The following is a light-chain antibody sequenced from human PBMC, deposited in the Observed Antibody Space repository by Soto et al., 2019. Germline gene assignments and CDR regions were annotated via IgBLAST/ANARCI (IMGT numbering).Light chain of an antibody. CDR2: WAS. J-gene: IGKJ4*01. Sequence: EIVMTQSPDSLAVSLGERATINCKSSQSVLYSSNNKNYLAWYQQKPGQPPKLLIYWASTRESGVPDRFSGSGSGTDFTLTISSLQAEDVAVYYCQQYYSTPRGTFGGGTKVEIK. CDR3: QQYYSTPRGT. CDR1: QSVLYSSNNKNY. V-gene: IGKV4-1*01.